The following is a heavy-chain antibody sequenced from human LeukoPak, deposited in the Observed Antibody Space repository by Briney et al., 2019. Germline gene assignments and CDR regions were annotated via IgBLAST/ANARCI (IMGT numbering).Heavy chain of an antibody. Sequence: SETLSLTCAVYRGSFSGYYWSWIRQPPGKGLEWIGEINHSGSTNYNPSLKSRVTISVDTSKNQFSLKLSSVTAADTAVYYCASQIYYYDSSGEEPYYFDYWGQGTLVTVSS. D-gene: IGHD3-22*01. J-gene: IGHJ4*02. CDR3: ASQIYYYDSSGEEPYYFDY. V-gene: IGHV4-34*01. CDR1: RGSFSGYY. CDR2: INHSGST.